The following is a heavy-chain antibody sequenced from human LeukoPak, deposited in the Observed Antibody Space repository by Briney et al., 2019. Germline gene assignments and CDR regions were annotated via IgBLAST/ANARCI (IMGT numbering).Heavy chain of an antibody. V-gene: IGHV3-66*01. CDR1: GFTVSSNY. Sequence: GGSLRLSCAASGFTVSSNYMSWVRQAPGKGLEWVSLIYSGGSTYYADSVTGRFTISRDNSKNTLYLQMNSLRAEDTAVYYCARGRSGAFDYWARERWSPSPQ. J-gene: IGHJ4*02. D-gene: IGHD3-10*01. CDR2: IYSGGST. CDR3: ARGRSGAFDY.